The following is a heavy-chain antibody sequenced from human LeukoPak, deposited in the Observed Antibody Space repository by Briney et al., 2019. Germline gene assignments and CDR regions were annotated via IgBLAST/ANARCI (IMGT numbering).Heavy chain of an antibody. Sequence: ASVKVSCKASGYTFTSYGISWVRQAPGQGLEWMGWISAYKGNTNYAQKLQGRVTMTTDTSTSTAYMELRSLRSDDTAVYYCARVPGYYPYYDSSGYYYNSFDYWGQGTLVTVSS. CDR3: ARVPGYYPYYDSSGYYYNSFDY. V-gene: IGHV1-18*01. CDR1: GYTFTSYG. J-gene: IGHJ4*02. CDR2: ISAYKGNT. D-gene: IGHD3-22*01.